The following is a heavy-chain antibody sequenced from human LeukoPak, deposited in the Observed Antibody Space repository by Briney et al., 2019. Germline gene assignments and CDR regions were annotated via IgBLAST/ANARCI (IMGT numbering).Heavy chain of an antibody. D-gene: IGHD4-23*01. Sequence: ASVKFSCNASGYTFTSCYMHWVRQAPGQGLEWMGIINPSGGSTSYAQKFQGRVTMTRDSSTSTVYMELSRLRSEDTAVYYCARLGETTVVTDYYFDYWRQGTLVTVSS. J-gene: IGHJ4*02. CDR3: ARLGETTVVTDYYFDY. CDR2: INPSGGST. V-gene: IGHV1-46*01. CDR1: GYTFTSCY.